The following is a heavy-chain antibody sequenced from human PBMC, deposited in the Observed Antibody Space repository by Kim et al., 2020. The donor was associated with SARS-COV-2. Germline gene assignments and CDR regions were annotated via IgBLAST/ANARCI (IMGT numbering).Heavy chain of an antibody. D-gene: IGHD3-9*01. V-gene: IGHV4-34*01. CDR3: ARYNFRHYDILTGYYSHAENFDY. CDR2: INHSGST. CDR1: GGSFSGYY. Sequence: SETLSLTCAVYGGSFSGYYWSRIRKPPGKGLEWIGEINHSGSTNYNPSLKSRVTISVDTSKNQFSLKLSSVTAADTAVYYCARYNFRHYDILTGYYSHAENFDYWGQGTLVTVSS. J-gene: IGHJ4*02.